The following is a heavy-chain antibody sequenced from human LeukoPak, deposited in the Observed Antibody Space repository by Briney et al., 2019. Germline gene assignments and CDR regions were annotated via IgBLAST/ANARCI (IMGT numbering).Heavy chain of an antibody. CDR2: IYHSGGT. CDR1: GDSISSNNW. D-gene: IGHD6-19*01. Sequence: SETLSLTCAVSGDSISSNNWWNWVRQPPGKGLEWIGQIYHSGGTTYNPSLKSRVTISVDKSNNQFSLKLTSVTAADTAVYYCARDPVPVPGVNFDYWGQGILVTVSS. CDR3: ARDPVPVPGVNFDY. J-gene: IGHJ4*02. V-gene: IGHV4-4*02.